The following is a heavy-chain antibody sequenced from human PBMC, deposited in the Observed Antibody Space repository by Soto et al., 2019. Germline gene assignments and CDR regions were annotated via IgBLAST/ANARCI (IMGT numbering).Heavy chain of an antibody. CDR2: IYPGDSDT. V-gene: IGHV5-51*01. CDR3: AASIFYYGMDV. J-gene: IGHJ6*02. CDR1: DTAFTNYW. Sequence: GGSLKSPVRVLDTAFTNYWIGWVRQMPGKGLEWMGIIYPGDSDTNYNPSFQGQVTISADKSITTTYLQWSSLKASDTAIYYCAASIFYYGMDVWGQGTTVTVSS.